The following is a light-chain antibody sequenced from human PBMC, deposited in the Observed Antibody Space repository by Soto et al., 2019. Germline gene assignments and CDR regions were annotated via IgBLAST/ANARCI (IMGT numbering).Light chain of an antibody. CDR2: DAS. Sequence: DIQITPAPSPLSASVGDRNTIPCRASQSISSWLAWYQQKQGKXPKXXIYDASSLESGVPSRFSGTGLGTELTITISSLQPDDCETYDCQQYNSYSWTFGQGTKVDIK. J-gene: IGKJ1*01. CDR1: QSISSW. V-gene: IGKV1-5*01. CDR3: QQYNSYSWT.